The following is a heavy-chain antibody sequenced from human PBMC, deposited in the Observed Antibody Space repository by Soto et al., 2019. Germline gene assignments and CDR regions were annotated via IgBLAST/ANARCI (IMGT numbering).Heavy chain of an antibody. Sequence: SLRLSCAASGFTFSNYAMSWVRQAPGKGLEWVSGISGSGGNTYYADSVEGRFTISRDNSKNTLYLQMNSLRAEDTAIYYCAKDYPRLNRAVAGPFDYWGQGTLVTVSS. D-gene: IGHD6-19*01. CDR3: AKDYPRLNRAVAGPFDY. J-gene: IGHJ4*02. CDR2: ISGSGGNT. CDR1: GFTFSNYA. V-gene: IGHV3-23*01.